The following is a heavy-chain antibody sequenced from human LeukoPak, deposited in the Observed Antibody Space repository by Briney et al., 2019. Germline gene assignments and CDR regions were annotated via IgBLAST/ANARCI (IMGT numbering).Heavy chain of an antibody. J-gene: IGHJ6*03. CDR3: ARDPHKRGYMDV. Sequence: GASVKVSCKASGYTFTSYYMHWVRQAPGQGLEWMGIINPSGGSTSYAQKFQGRVTMTRDMSTSTVYMELSSLRSEDTAVYYCARDPHKRGYMDVWGKGTTVTVSS. V-gene: IGHV1-46*01. CDR2: INPSGGST. CDR1: GYTFTSYY.